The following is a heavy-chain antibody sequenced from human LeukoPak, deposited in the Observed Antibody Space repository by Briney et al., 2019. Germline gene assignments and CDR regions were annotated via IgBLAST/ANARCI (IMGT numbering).Heavy chain of an antibody. Sequence: ASVKVSCRASGYTFTSYGISWVRQAPGQGLEWMGWISAYNGNTNYAQKLQGRVTMTTDTSTSTAYMELRSPRSDDTAVYYCARDFRGWSSTSSETIYYFDYWGQGTLVTVSS. V-gene: IGHV1-18*01. CDR1: GYTFTSYG. CDR2: ISAYNGNT. D-gene: IGHD2-2*01. J-gene: IGHJ4*02. CDR3: ARDFRGWSSTSSETIYYFDY.